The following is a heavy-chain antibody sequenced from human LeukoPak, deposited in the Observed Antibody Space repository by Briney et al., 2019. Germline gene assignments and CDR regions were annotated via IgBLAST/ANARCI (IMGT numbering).Heavy chain of an antibody. CDR2: INHSGST. V-gene: IGHV4-34*01. CDR3: AKPADTAMGFDY. CDR1: GGSFSGYY. Sequence: SETLSLTCAVYGGSFSGYYWIWIRQPPGKGLKWIGEINHSGSTNYNPSLKSRVTISVDTSKNQFSLKLSSVTAADTAVYYCAKPADTAMGFDYWGQGTLVTVSS. D-gene: IGHD5-18*01. J-gene: IGHJ4*02.